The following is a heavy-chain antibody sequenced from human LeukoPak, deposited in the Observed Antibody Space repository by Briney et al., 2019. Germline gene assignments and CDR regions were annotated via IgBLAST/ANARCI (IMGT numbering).Heavy chain of an antibody. J-gene: IGHJ4*02. CDR3: APQPGITAAGTDY. CDR1: GCTFSSFW. Sequence: AGGSLRLSCAASGCTFSSFWMSWVRQAPGKGLEWVANIKEDGSKKYYVDSVKGRFTISRDNAKNSLYLQMNSLRAEDTAVYYCAPQPGITAAGTDYWGQGTLVTVSS. V-gene: IGHV3-7*02. D-gene: IGHD6-13*01. CDR2: IKEDGSKK.